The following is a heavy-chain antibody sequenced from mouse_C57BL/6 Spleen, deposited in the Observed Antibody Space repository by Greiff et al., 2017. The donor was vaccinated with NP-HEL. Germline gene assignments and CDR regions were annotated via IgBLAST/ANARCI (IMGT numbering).Heavy chain of an antibody. CDR3: ARGYTTVVATSAYFDY. Sequence: VQLQQSGAELVRPGTSVKVSCKASGYAFTNYLIEWVKQRPGQGLEWIGVINPGSGGTNYNEKFKGKATLTADKSSSTAYMQLSSLTSEDSAVYFCARGYTTVVATSAYFDYWGQGTTLTVSS. D-gene: IGHD1-1*01. CDR1: GYAFTNYL. CDR2: INPGSGGT. V-gene: IGHV1-54*01. J-gene: IGHJ2*01.